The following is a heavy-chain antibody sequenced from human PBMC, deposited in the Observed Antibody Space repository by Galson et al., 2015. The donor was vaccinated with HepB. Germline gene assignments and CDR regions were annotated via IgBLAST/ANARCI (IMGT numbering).Heavy chain of an antibody. CDR2: IIPIFGTA. V-gene: IGHV1-69*13. D-gene: IGHD5-18*01. J-gene: IGHJ6*02. Sequence: SVKVSCKASGGTFSSYAISWVRQAPGQGLEWMGGIIPIFGTANYAQKFQGRVTITADESTSTAYMELSSLRSEDTAVYYCARGRGYSYGYDVYYYYYGMDVWGQGTTVTVSS. CDR3: ARGRGYSYGYDVYYYYYGMDV. CDR1: GGTFSSYA.